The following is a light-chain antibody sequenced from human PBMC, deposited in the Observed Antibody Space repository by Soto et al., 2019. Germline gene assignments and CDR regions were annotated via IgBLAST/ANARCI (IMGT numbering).Light chain of an antibody. CDR3: QQYNSCPT. J-gene: IGKJ1*01. V-gene: IGKV1-5*03. CDR1: QSISSW. Sequence: DIQMTQSPSTLSASVGDRVTITCRASQSISSWLAWYQQKPGKAPKLLIYKASSLESGVPSRFSGSGSGTEFTLTISSLQPDAFATYYCQQYNSCPTFGQGTKVEIK. CDR2: KAS.